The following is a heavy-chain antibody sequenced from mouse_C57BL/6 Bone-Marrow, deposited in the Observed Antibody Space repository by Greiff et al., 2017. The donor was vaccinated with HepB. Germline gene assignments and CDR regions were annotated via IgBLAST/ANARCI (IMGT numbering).Heavy chain of an antibody. CDR3: ARSYYGSSYRYFDY. CDR2: INPNYGTT. D-gene: IGHD1-1*01. V-gene: IGHV1-39*01. Sequence: VQLQQSEPELVKPGASVKISCKASGYSFTDYNMNWVKQSNGKSLEWIGVINPNYGTTSYNQKFKGKATLTVDQSSSTAYMQLNSLTSEDSAVYYCARSYYGSSYRYFDYWGQGTTLTVSS. J-gene: IGHJ2*01. CDR1: GYSFTDYN.